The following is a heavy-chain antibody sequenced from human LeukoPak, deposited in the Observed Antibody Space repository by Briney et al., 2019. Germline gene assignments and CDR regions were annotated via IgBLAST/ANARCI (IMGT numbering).Heavy chain of an antibody. V-gene: IGHV3-23*01. D-gene: IGHD3-3*01. Sequence: PGGSLRLSCAASGFTFSSYAMSWVRQATGKGLEWVSAISGSGGSTYYADSVRGRFTISRDNSKNTLYLQMNSLRAEDTAVYYCATIFGVVIGGIRFDPWGQGTLVTVSS. J-gene: IGHJ5*02. CDR3: ATIFGVVIGGIRFDP. CDR2: ISGSGGST. CDR1: GFTFSSYA.